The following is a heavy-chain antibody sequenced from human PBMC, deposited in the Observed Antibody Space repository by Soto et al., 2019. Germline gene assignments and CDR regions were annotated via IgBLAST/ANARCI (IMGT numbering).Heavy chain of an antibody. CDR3: TTDQSWRGRQTYYYDSSGYSDY. V-gene: IGHV3-15*01. CDR2: IKSKTDGGTT. J-gene: IGHJ4*02. Sequence: PVGSLRLSCAASGFTFSNAWMSWVRQAPGKGLEWVGRIKSKTDGGTTDYAAPVKGRFTISRDDSKNTLYPQMNSLKTEDTAVYYCTTDQSWRGRQTYYYDSSGYSDYWGQGTLVTVSS. D-gene: IGHD3-22*01. CDR1: GFTFSNAW.